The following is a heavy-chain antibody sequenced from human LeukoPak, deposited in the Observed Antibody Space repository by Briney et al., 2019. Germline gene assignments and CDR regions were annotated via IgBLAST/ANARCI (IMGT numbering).Heavy chain of an antibody. D-gene: IGHD5-18*01. CDR1: GFTFTNYD. V-gene: IGHV1-18*01. Sequence: GASVKVSCKASGFTFTNYDITWVRQAPGQGLEWMGWISTYNANTNFAQKFQGRVTMTTDTSTSTAYMELRSLRSDDTAMYYCARNWDTSYQYYTDVWGKGTTVTVSS. CDR3: ARNWDTSYQYYTDV. CDR2: ISTYNANT. J-gene: IGHJ6*03.